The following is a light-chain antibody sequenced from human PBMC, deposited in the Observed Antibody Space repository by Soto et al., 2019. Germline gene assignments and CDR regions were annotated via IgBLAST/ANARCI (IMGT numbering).Light chain of an antibody. J-gene: IGLJ2*01. Sequence: QSALTQPASVSGSPGQSTTISCTGSSSDVGNYKYVSWYQQHPGKAPKLMIYEVNDRPSGVSHRFSGSKSGNTASLTISGLQAEDEADYYCSSYTSNSTLLFGGGTKLTVL. CDR3: SSYTSNSTLL. CDR1: SSDVGNYKY. V-gene: IGLV2-14*01. CDR2: EVN.